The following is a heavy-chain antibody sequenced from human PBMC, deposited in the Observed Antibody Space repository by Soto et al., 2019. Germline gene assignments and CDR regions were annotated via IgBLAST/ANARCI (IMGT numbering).Heavy chain of an antibody. CDR2: INAGNGNT. Sequence: ASVKVSCKASGYTFTSYAMHWVRQAPGQRLEWMGWINAGNGNTKYSQKFQGRVTITRDTSASTAYMELTSLRAEDTAVYYCVRDDIGLGIDYWGLGTLVTVSS. CDR1: GYTFTSYA. V-gene: IGHV1-3*01. J-gene: IGHJ4*02. CDR3: VRDDIGLGIDY. D-gene: IGHD1-26*01.